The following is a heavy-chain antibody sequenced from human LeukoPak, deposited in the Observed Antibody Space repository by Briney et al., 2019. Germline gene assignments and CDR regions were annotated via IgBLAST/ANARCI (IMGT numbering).Heavy chain of an antibody. D-gene: IGHD7-27*01. CDR3: ATYKNWVAGDV. V-gene: IGHV3-7*01. J-gene: IGHJ6*02. Sequence: SGGSLRLSCAASEFTFSDYWMSWVRQAPGKGPEWVANIKEDGSEKQYVDSVKGRFTVSRDNAKNSLFLQMNSLRLEDTAVYYCATYKNWVAGDVWGQGTTVSVSS. CDR2: IKEDGSEK. CDR1: EFTFSDYW.